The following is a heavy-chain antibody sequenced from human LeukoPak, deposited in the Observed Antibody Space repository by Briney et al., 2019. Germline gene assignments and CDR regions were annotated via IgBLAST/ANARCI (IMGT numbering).Heavy chain of an antibody. CDR3: ARPCSSTSCSSGVGYY. V-gene: IGHV3-30*02. J-gene: IGHJ4*02. D-gene: IGHD2-2*01. CDR2: IRYDGSNK. CDR1: GFTFSSYG. Sequence: PGGSLRLSCAASGFTFSSYGMHWVRQAPGKGLEWVAFIRYDGSNKYYADSVKGRFTISRDNAKNSLYLQMNSLRAEDTAVYYCARPCSSTSCSSGVGYYWGQGTLVTVSS.